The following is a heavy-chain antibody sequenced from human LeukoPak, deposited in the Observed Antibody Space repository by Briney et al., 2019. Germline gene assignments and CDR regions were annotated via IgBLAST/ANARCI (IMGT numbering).Heavy chain of an antibody. J-gene: IGHJ4*02. CDR1: GGSMSTYY. CDR2: IYNTGST. V-gene: IGHV4-59*01. CDR3: AGMRITTPTVRTLDY. Sequence: PSETLSLTCTVSGGSMSTYYWTWIRQPPGKGLEWIGFIYNTGSTNYNPSLKSRVTISVDTSKNQFSLKLSSVTAADTAVYYCAGMRITTPTVRTLDYWGQGTLVTVSS. D-gene: IGHD1-14*01.